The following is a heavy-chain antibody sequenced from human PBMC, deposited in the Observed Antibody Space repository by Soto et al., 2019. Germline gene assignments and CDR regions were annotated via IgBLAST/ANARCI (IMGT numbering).Heavy chain of an antibody. D-gene: IGHD6-25*01. CDR3: AVEQRNNLRVYDAMDV. V-gene: IGHV3-30*04. CDR2: IYHDGSNK. CDR1: GFTFSNFE. J-gene: IGHJ6*02. Sequence: QVHLVESGGGVVQPGRSLRLSCAGSGFTFSNFEIHCVRQAPGKALEWVAVIYHDGSNKYYADSVKGRFTISRDSSKNTLYLQMYILTFEDTAVYYCAVEQRNNLRVYDAMDVWGPGATVTVSS.